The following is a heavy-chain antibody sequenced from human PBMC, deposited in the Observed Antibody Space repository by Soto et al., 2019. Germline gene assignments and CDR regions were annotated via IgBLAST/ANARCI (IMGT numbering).Heavy chain of an antibody. CDR2: ISWYDDK. CDR3: AHSRITMVRGNWFDP. V-gene: IGHV2-5*01. CDR1: GFSLSTSGVG. D-gene: IGHD3-10*01. J-gene: IGHJ5*02. Sequence: QITLKESGPTLLKPTQTLTLTSTFSGFSLSTSGVGVGWIRQPPGKALEWLALISWYDDKRYSPSLKSRLTITKDTSKNQVVLTMTSMDPVDTATYYCAHSRITMVRGNWFDPWGQGTLVTVSS.